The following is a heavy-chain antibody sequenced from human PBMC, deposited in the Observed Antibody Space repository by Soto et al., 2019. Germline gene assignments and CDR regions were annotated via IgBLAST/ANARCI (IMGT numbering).Heavy chain of an antibody. CDR1: GCTFTGYY. CDR3: ARALAIAVAVPYFDY. V-gene: IGHV1-2*04. J-gene: IGHJ4*02. D-gene: IGHD6-19*01. CDR2: INPNSGGT. Sequence: ASVKVSCKASGCTFTGYYMHWARQAPGQGLEWMGWINPNSGGTNYAQKFQGWVTMTRDTSISTAYMELSRLRSDDTAVYYCARALAIAVAVPYFDYWGQGTLVTVSS.